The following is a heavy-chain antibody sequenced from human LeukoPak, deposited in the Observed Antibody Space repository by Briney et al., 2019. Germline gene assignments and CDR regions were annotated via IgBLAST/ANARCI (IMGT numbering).Heavy chain of an antibody. Sequence: GGSLRLSCAASGFTFSSYWMSWVRQAPGKGLEWVANIKQDGSEKYYVDSVKGRFTISRDNAKNSLYLQMNSLRAEDTAVYYCARDGPLAYCGGDCYTGAFDIWGQGTMVTVSS. CDR2: IKQDGSEK. CDR1: GFTFSSYW. V-gene: IGHV3-7*01. J-gene: IGHJ3*02. CDR3: ARDGPLAYCGGDCYTGAFDI. D-gene: IGHD2-21*02.